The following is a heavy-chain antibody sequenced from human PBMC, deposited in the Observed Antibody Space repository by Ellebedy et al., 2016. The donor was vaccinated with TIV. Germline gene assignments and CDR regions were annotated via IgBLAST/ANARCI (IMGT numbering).Heavy chain of an antibody. CDR1: RFTFSSYS. D-gene: IGHD2-15*01. CDR3: ARDGKEDAGRDIVVLVAAHYYYGMDV. CDR2: ISSSSSYI. V-gene: IGHV3-21*01. Sequence: GESLKISCAASRFTFSSYSMNWVRQAPGKGLEWVSSISSSSSYIYYADSVKGRFTISRDNAKNSLYLQMNSLRAEDTAVYYCARDGKEDAGRDIVVLVAAHYYYGMDVWGQGTTVTVSS. J-gene: IGHJ6*02.